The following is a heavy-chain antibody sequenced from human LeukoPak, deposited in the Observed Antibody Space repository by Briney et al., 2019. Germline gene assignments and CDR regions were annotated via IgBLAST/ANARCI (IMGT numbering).Heavy chain of an antibody. J-gene: IGHJ4*02. D-gene: IGHD2-2*02. CDR1: GFTFSSYA. Sequence: GGSLRLSXAASGFTFSSYAMSWVRQAPGKGLEWVSAISGSGGSTYYADSVKGRFTISRDNSKNTLYLQMNSLRAEDTAVYYCAKRRYCSSTSCYTVGSPFDYWGQGTLVTVSS. CDR2: ISGSGGST. CDR3: AKRRYCSSTSCYTVGSPFDY. V-gene: IGHV3-23*01.